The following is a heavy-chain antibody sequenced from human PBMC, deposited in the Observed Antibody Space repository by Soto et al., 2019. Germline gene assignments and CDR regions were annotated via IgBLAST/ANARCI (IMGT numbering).Heavy chain of an antibody. D-gene: IGHD3-22*01. V-gene: IGHV1-69*12. CDR2: IIPIFGTA. Sequence: QVQLVQSGAEVKKPGSSVKVSCKASGGTFSSYAITWVRQAPGQGLEWLGGIIPIFGTANYAQKFQGRVTITADESTSTDYMELSSVRSEDTAVYYCARDRGPSSGYYPYWFDPWGQGTLVTVSS. CDR1: GGTFSSYA. CDR3: ARDRGPSSGYYPYWFDP. J-gene: IGHJ5*02.